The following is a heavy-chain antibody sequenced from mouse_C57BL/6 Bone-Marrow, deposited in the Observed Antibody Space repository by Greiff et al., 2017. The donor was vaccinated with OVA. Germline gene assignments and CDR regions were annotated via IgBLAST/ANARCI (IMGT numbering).Heavy chain of an antibody. Sequence: EVKLQESGGDLVKPGGSLKLSCAASGFTFSSYGMSWVRQTPDKRLEWVATISSGGSYTYYPDSVKGRFTISRDNAKNTLYLQMSSLKSEDTAMYYCARRRMDYWGQGTSVTVSS. J-gene: IGHJ4*01. CDR2: ISSGGSYT. V-gene: IGHV5-6*02. CDR3: ARRRMDY. CDR1: GFTFSSYG.